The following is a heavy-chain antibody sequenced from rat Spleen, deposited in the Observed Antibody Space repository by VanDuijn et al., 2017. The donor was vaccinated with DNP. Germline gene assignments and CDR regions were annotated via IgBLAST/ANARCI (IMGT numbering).Heavy chain of an antibody. J-gene: IGHJ2*01. Sequence: EVQLVETGGGLVQPGRSLKLSCVASGFTFSSYWMFWIRQAPGKGLEWVATIIYDGSSTYYGDSVKGRFTISRDNAKSTLYLQMDSLRSEDTATYYCATFITTVVFDYWGQGVMVTVSS. CDR3: ATFITTVVFDY. D-gene: IGHD1-1*01. CDR1: GFTFSSYW. CDR2: IIYDGSST. V-gene: IGHV5-58*01.